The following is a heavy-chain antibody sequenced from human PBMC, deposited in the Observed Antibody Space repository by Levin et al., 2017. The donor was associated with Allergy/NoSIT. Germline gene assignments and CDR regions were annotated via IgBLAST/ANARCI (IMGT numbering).Heavy chain of an antibody. J-gene: IGHJ4*02. CDR1: GFTFSSYG. CDR2: IWYDGSNK. CDR3: ARDRRPHCSSTSCSPGY. Sequence: GGSLRLSCAASGFTFSSYGMHWVRQAPGKGLEWVAVIWYDGSNKYYADSVKGRFTISRDNSKNTLYLQMNSLRAEDTAVYYCARDRRPHCSSTSCSPGYWGQGTLVTVSS. D-gene: IGHD2-2*01. V-gene: IGHV3-33*01.